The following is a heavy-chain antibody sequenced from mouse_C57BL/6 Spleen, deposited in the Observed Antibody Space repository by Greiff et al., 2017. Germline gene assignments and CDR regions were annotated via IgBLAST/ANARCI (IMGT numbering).Heavy chain of an antibody. CDR2: IDPSDSYT. V-gene: IGHV1-69*01. J-gene: IGHJ4*01. CDR1: GYTFTSYW. D-gene: IGHD2-4*01. Sequence: QVQLQQPGAELVMPGASVKLSCKASGYTFTSYWMHWVKQRPGQGLEWIGEIDPSDSYTNYNQKCKGKSTLTVDKSYSTAYMQLSSLTSEDSAVYYCARRDDYDYYYAMDYWGQGTSVTVSS. CDR3: ARRDDYDYYYAMDY.